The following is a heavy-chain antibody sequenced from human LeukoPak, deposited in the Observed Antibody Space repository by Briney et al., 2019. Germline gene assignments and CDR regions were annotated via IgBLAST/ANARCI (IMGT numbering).Heavy chain of an antibody. Sequence: SETLSLTCTVSGGSISSYYWSWIRQPPGKGLEWIGYIYYSGSTNYNPSLKSRVTISVDTSKNQFSLKLSSVTAADTAVYYCARGNDFWSGYPFGYWGQGTLVTVSS. J-gene: IGHJ4*02. CDR1: GGSISSYY. CDR2: IYYSGST. D-gene: IGHD3-3*01. CDR3: ARGNDFWSGYPFGY. V-gene: IGHV4-59*01.